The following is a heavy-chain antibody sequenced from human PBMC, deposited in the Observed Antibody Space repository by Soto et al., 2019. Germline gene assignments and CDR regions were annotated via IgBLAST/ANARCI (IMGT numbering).Heavy chain of an antibody. CDR3: AKDRKGCSGGSCYYYAY. V-gene: IGHV3-30*18. J-gene: IGHJ4*02. CDR1: GFTFSSSG. CDR2: ISYDGSNK. Sequence: QVQLVESGGGVVQPGRSLRLSCAASGFTFSSSGMHWVRQAPGKGLEWVAVISYDGSNKYYADSVKGRFTIFRDNSKNTLYLQMNSLRAEDTAVYYCAKDRKGCSGGSCYYYAYWGQGTLVTVS. D-gene: IGHD2-15*01.